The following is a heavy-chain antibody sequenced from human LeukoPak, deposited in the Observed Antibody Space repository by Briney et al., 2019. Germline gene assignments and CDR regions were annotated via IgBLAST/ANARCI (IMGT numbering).Heavy chain of an antibody. J-gene: IGHJ4*02. CDR2: IWYDGSNK. CDR1: GFTFRSYG. CDR3: ARKSYDYGDPDFDY. D-gene: IGHD4-17*01. Sequence: GRSLRLSCAASGFTFRSYGMHWVRQAPGKGLEWVAIIWYDGSNKDYADSVKGRFTISRDNSENTLYLQMNSLRAEDTAVYYWARKSYDYGDPDFDYWGQGTLVSVSS. V-gene: IGHV3-33*01.